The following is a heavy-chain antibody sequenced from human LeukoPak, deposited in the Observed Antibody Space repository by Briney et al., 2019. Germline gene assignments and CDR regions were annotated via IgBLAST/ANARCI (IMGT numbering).Heavy chain of an antibody. CDR3: AKDGFNYTSRDNDGFDT. J-gene: IGHJ3*02. V-gene: IGHV3-23*01. CDR2: FSGNGEWT. CDR1: GISFSSHG. Sequence: GTSLRLSCAASGISFSSHGMHWVRQAPGKGLEWVSTFSGNGEWTHYTDSVKGRFTTSRDKTKNTLYLQMNSLIFEDTALYYCAKDGFNYTSRDNDGFDTWGQGTMVTVSS. D-gene: IGHD3-3*01.